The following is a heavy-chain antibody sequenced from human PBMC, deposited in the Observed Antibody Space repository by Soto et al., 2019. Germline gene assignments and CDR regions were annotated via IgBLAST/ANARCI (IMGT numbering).Heavy chain of an antibody. Sequence: DVQLLESGGDLVQPGGPLRLSCAASGFIFSNYAMSWVRQAPGKGLEWVSLIRGSGGPTNYAASVKGRFTVSRDNSKNILLLQMNSLRAEDTAVYYCVKDFRVGYDWTHDWGQGTLVTVSS. J-gene: IGHJ4*02. V-gene: IGHV3-23*01. CDR1: GFIFSNYA. CDR2: IRGSGGPT. D-gene: IGHD5-12*01. CDR3: VKDFRVGYDWTHD.